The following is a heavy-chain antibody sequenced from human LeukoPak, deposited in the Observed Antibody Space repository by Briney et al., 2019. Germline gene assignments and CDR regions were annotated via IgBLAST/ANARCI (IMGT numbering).Heavy chain of an antibody. J-gene: IGHJ4*02. Sequence: GGSLRLSCAASGFTFSSYSMNWVRQAPGEGLEWVSSISSSSSYIYYADSVKGRFTISRDNAKNSLYLQMNSLRAEDTAVYYCARGGLKGSPDYWGQGTLVTVSS. CDR2: ISSSSSYI. CDR3: ARGGLKGSPDY. V-gene: IGHV3-21*01. D-gene: IGHD3-10*01. CDR1: GFTFSSYS.